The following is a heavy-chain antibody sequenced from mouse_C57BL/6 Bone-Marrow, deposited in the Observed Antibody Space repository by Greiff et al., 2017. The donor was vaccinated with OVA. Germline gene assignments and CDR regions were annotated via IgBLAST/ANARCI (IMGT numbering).Heavy chain of an antibody. Sequence: VKLKESGAELVRPGASVKLSCKASGYTFTDYYINWVKQRPGQGLEWIARIYPGSGNTYYNEKFKGKATLTAEKSSSTAYMQHSSLTSEYSAVYFCARDYYGSSYDWYFDVWGTGTTVTVSS. CDR1: GYTFTDYY. CDR2: IYPGSGNT. J-gene: IGHJ1*03. D-gene: IGHD1-1*01. V-gene: IGHV1-76*01. CDR3: ARDYYGSSYDWYFDV.